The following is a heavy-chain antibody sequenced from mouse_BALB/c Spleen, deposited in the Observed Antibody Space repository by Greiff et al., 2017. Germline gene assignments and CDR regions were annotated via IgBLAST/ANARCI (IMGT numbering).Heavy chain of an antibody. V-gene: IGHV1-31*01. CDR1: GYSFTGYY. CDR3: ARSHYGNYGAMDY. CDR2: ISCYNGAT. D-gene: IGHD2-1*01. Sequence: VQLQQSGPELVKPGASVKISCKASGYSFTGYYMHWVKQSHGKSLEWIGYISCYNGATSYNQKFKGKATLTADKSSSTAYMQLSSLTSEDSAVYFCARSHYGNYGAMDYWGQGTSVTVSS. J-gene: IGHJ4*01.